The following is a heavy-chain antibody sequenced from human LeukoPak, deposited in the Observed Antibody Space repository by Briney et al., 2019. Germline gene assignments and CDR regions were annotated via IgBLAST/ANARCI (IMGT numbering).Heavy chain of an antibody. CDR1: GFTTSSYA. V-gene: IGHV3-30*04. Sequence: GGSLRLSCAASGFTTSSYAMHWVRQAPGKGLEWVAVISDDGTNKHYADSVKGRFTISRDISKKMLYLQMNSLRTEDTAVYYCARAHVVPAPLFNWGQGTLVTVSS. CDR3: ARAHVVPAPLFN. J-gene: IGHJ4*02. D-gene: IGHD2-2*01. CDR2: ISDDGTNK.